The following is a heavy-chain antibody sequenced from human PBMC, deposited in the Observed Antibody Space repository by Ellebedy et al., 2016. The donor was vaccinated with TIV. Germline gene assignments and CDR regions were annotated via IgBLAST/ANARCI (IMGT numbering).Heavy chain of an antibody. Sequence: GESLKISCVASGLTFRSYAMSWVRQAPGKGLEWISTISASGSRTHYADSAKGRFTISRDDSDNALSLQMNSLRAGDTAVYYCVREDGINSQGAFDIWGQGTVVTVSS. D-gene: IGHD4-23*01. V-gene: IGHV3-23*01. CDR2: ISASGSRT. J-gene: IGHJ3*02. CDR1: GLTFRSYA. CDR3: VREDGINSQGAFDI.